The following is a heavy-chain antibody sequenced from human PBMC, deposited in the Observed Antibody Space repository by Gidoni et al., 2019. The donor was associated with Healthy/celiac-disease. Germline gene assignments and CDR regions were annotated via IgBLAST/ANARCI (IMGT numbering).Heavy chain of an antibody. Sequence: QVQLQQSGPGLVKPSQTLPLTCAISGDSVSSNSPAWNWIRQSPSGGLEWLGRTYYRSKWYNDYAVSVKSRITINPDTSKNQFSLQLNSVTPEDTAVYYCARERDTAMVTVDYYGMDVWGQGTTVTVSS. V-gene: IGHV6-1*01. J-gene: IGHJ6*02. CDR2: TYYRSKWYN. CDR1: GDSVSSNSPA. CDR3: ARERDTAMVTVDYYGMDV. D-gene: IGHD5-18*01.